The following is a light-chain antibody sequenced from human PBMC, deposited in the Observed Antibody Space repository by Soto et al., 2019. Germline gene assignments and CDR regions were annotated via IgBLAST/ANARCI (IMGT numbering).Light chain of an antibody. V-gene: IGKV2-28*01. CDR1: QSLLHSNGYDF. Sequence: DIVMTQSPLSLTVTPGEPASISCRSSQSLLHSNGYDFLDWYLQKPGQSPQLLIHLASNRASGVPDRFSGSGSGTDFTLKLSRVEAEDVGVSYCMQALQTPITFGQGTRLEIK. CDR2: LAS. J-gene: IGKJ5*01. CDR3: MQALQTPIT.